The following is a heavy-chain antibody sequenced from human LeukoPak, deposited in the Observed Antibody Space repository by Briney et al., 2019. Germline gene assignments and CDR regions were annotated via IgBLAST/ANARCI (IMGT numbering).Heavy chain of an antibody. J-gene: IGHJ4*02. CDR3: AIQQWLASPIDY. Sequence: GGSLRLSCAASGFTFSSYWMSWVRQAPGKGLEWVANIKQDGSEKYYVDSVKGRFTISRDNAKNSLYLQMNSLRAEGTAVYYCAIQQWLASPIDYWGQGTLVTVSS. D-gene: IGHD6-19*01. CDR2: IKQDGSEK. CDR1: GFTFSSYW. V-gene: IGHV3-7*01.